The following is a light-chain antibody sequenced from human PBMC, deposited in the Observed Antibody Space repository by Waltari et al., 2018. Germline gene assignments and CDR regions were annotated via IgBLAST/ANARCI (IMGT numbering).Light chain of an antibody. CDR1: HSVSYTSNNKSY. Sequence: DIVCPQSPDSLSVSLGERAPINCRSSHSVSYTSNNKSYLAWYQQRTGQPPRLLTYWASTRESGVPDRFSGSGSGTDFTLTISSLQSEDVAVYYCQQYYDTPPTFGGGTKVEIK. CDR2: WAS. V-gene: IGKV4-1*01. CDR3: QQYYDTPPT. J-gene: IGKJ4*01.